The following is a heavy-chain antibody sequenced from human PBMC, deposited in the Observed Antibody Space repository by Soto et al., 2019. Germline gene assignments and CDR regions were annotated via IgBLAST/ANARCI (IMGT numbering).Heavy chain of an antibody. Sequence: SETLSLTCTVSGGSISSGDYYWSWIRQPPGKGLEWIGYIYYSGSTYYNPSLKSRVTISVDTSKNQFSLKLSSVTAADTAVYYCARAGRAAAGRPFDYWGQGTLVTVSS. J-gene: IGHJ4*02. D-gene: IGHD6-13*01. CDR2: IYYSGST. V-gene: IGHV4-30-4*01. CDR3: ARAGRAAAGRPFDY. CDR1: GGSISSGDYY.